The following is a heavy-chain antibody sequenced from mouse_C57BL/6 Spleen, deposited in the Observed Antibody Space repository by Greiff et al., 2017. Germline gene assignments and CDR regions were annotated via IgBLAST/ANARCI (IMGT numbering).Heavy chain of an antibody. CDR3: TVITTVVAVDY. Sequence: VQLQQSGAELVRPGASVKLSCTASGFNIKDDYMHWVKQRPEQGLEWIGWIDPENGDTEYASKFQGKATITADPSSNTAYLQLSSLTSEDTAVYYCTVITTVVAVDYWGQGTTLTVSS. V-gene: IGHV14-4*01. J-gene: IGHJ2*01. D-gene: IGHD1-1*01. CDR1: GFNIKDDY. CDR2: IDPENGDT.